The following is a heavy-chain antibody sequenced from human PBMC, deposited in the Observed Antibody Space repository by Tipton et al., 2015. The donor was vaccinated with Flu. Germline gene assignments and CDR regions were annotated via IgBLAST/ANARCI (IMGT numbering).Heavy chain of an antibody. D-gene: IGHD3-10*01. V-gene: IGHV3-23*01. CDR2: ISGSGGSA. CDR3: ASLTSGAGEDWFDP. J-gene: IGHJ5*02. CDR1: GFTFSNYA. Sequence: AASGFTFSNYAMRWVRQAPGKGLQWVSTISGSGGSAYFADSVKGRFTISRDDSKNTLYLQMNSLTAEDTAVYYCASLTSGAGEDWFDPWGQGTLVTVSS.